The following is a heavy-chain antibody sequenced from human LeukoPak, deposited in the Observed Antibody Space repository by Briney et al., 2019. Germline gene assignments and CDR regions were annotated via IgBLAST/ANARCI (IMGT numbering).Heavy chain of an antibody. D-gene: IGHD3-22*01. CDR3: ARHHWYDSSGYYLGYFDY. Sequence: SGGSLRLSCAASGVTFSSYSMNWVRQAPGKGLEWVSYISSSSSTIYYADSVKGRFTISRDNAKNSLYLQMNSLRAEDTAVYYCARHHWYDSSGYYLGYFDYWGQGTLVTVSS. V-gene: IGHV3-48*01. J-gene: IGHJ4*02. CDR1: GVTFSSYS. CDR2: ISSSSSTI.